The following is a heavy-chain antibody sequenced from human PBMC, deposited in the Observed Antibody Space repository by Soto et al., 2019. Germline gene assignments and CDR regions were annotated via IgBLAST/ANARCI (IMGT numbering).Heavy chain of an antibody. D-gene: IGHD2-21*02. Sequence: ASVKVSCKASGYAFNTYGINWVRQAPGQGLEWMGWINTNTGNPSYAQKFQGRITMTTDTSTGTAYMEMRSLTSDDTAVYYCARKKCFGDCFYSDYWGQGTLVTVSS. J-gene: IGHJ4*02. CDR2: INTNTGNP. V-gene: IGHV1-18*01. CDR3: ARKKCFGDCFYSDY. CDR1: GYAFNTYG.